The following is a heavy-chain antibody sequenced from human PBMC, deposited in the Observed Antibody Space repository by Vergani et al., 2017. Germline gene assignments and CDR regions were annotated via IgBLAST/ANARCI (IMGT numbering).Heavy chain of an antibody. CDR1: GFTFSSYW. Sequence: EVQLVESGGGLVQPGGSLRLSCAASGFTFSSYWMSRVRQAPGKGLEWVANIKQDGSEKYYVDSVKGRFTISRDNAKNSLYLQMNSLRAEDTAVYYCARQALRVIISQYDYWGQGTLVTVSS. CDR2: IKQDGSEK. V-gene: IGHV3-7*01. J-gene: IGHJ4*02. CDR3: ARQALRVIISQYDY. D-gene: IGHD3-3*01.